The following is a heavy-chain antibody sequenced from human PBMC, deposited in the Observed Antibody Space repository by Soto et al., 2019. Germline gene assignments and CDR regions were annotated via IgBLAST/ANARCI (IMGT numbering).Heavy chain of an antibody. D-gene: IGHD4-17*01. Sequence: PSETLSLTCTVSGGSISSYYWSWIRQPPGKGLEWIGYIYYSGSTNYNPSLKSRVTISVDTSKNQFSLKLSSVTAADTAVYYCARGSKATVTGLFDYWGQGTLVTVSS. V-gene: IGHV4-59*01. CDR2: IYYSGST. CDR1: GGSISSYY. J-gene: IGHJ4*02. CDR3: ARGSKATVTGLFDY.